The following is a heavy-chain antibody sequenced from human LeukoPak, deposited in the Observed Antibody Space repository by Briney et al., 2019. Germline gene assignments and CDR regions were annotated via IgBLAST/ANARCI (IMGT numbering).Heavy chain of an antibody. V-gene: IGHV1-69*05. Sequence: SVKVSCKASGGTFSSYAISWVRQAPGQGLEWMGRIIPIFGTANYAQKLQGRVTMTTDTSTSTAYMELRSLRSDDTAVYYCARTILRFLEWLLPNDAFDIWGQGTMVTVSS. D-gene: IGHD3-3*01. CDR1: GGTFSSYA. CDR2: IIPIFGTA. CDR3: ARTILRFLEWLLPNDAFDI. J-gene: IGHJ3*02.